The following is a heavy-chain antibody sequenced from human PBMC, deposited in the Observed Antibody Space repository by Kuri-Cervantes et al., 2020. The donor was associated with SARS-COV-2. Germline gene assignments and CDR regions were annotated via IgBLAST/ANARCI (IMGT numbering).Heavy chain of an antibody. J-gene: IGHJ4*02. V-gene: IGHV3-21*01. Sequence: GGSLRLSCAASGFTFSSYAMNWVRQAPGKGLEWASSISSISSFIYYADAVKGRFTISRDNAMNSLYLQMNSLRAEDTAVYFCARDTPYCSSNTCSDFWGQGTLVTVSS. CDR3: ARDTPYCSSNTCSDF. CDR2: ISSISSFI. CDR1: GFTFSSYA. D-gene: IGHD2-2*01.